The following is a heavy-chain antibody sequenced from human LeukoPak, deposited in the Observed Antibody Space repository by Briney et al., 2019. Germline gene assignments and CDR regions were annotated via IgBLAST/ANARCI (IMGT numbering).Heavy chain of an antibody. J-gene: IGHJ4*02. V-gene: IGHV3-9*01. CDR3: TRGEGFCHY. CDR2: ISWNSGSI. CDR1: GFTFDDYV. D-gene: IGHD3-3*01. Sequence: TGGSLRLSCAASGFTFDDYVMHWVRQAPGKGLEWVSGISWNSGSIGYADSVKGRFTISRDNAKNTLYLQMNSLRAEDTATYYCTRGEGFCHYWGQGTLVTVSS.